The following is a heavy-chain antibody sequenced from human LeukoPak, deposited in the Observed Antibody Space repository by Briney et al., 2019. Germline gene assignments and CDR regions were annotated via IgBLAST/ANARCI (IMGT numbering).Heavy chain of an antibody. Sequence: SVKVSCKASGGTFSSYAISWVRQAPGQGLEWMGGIIPIFGTANYAQKFQGRVTITADKSTSTAYMELSSLRSEDTAVYYCASQYCSGGSCYSVADYWGQGTLVTVSS. CDR3: ASQYCSGGSCYSVADY. V-gene: IGHV1-69*06. J-gene: IGHJ4*02. CDR2: IIPIFGTA. CDR1: GGTFSSYA. D-gene: IGHD2-15*01.